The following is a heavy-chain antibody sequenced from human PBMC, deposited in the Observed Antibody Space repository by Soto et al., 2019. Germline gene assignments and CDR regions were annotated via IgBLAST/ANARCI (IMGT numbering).Heavy chain of an antibody. D-gene: IGHD6-6*01. CDR2: ISYDGSNK. CDR1: GFTFSSYG. CDR3: AKDGRLWSARPPSHFDY. J-gene: IGHJ4*02. V-gene: IGHV3-30*18. Sequence: GGSLRLSCAASGFTFSSYGMHWVRQAPGKGLEWVAVISYDGSNKYYADSVKGRFTISRDNSKNTLYLQMNSLRAEDTAVYYCAKDGRLWSARPPSHFDYWGQGTLVTVSS.